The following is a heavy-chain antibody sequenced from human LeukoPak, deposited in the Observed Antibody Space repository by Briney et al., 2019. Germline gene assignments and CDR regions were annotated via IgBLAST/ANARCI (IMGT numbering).Heavy chain of an antibody. CDR1: GGSISSYY. Sequence: PSETLSLTCTVSGGSISSYYWSWIRQPPGKGLEWIGYIYYSGSTNYNPSLKSRVTISVDTSMNQFSLKLSSVTAADTAVYYCAREYSSSWYWFDPWGQGTLVTVSS. D-gene: IGHD6-13*01. J-gene: IGHJ5*02. CDR3: AREYSSSWYWFDP. V-gene: IGHV4-59*01. CDR2: IYYSGST.